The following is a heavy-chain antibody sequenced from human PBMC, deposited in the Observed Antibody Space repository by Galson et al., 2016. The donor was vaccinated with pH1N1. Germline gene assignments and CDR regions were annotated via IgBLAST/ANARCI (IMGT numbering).Heavy chain of an antibody. CDR2: IDHVGNT. V-gene: IGHV4-34*01. CDR1: GFTLSSYW. Sequence: LRLSCAASGFTLSSYWMSWIRQPPGKGLEWIALIDHVGNTYSNPSLKSRDTTSGDTSKKHVSLKLISVTAADTAVYYCARPEYVDVDLKDWYFDLWGRGTLVTVSS. D-gene: IGHD3-16*01. CDR3: ARPEYVDVDLKDWYFDL. J-gene: IGHJ2*01.